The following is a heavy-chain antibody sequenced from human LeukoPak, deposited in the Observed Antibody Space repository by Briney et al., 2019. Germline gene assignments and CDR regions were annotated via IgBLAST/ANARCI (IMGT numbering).Heavy chain of an antibody. CDR3: ARVVAVVVTGIFDV. CDR1: GFTFSSYG. CDR2: IWYDGSNK. J-gene: IGHJ3*01. D-gene: IGHD2-15*01. V-gene: IGHV3-33*03. Sequence: GGSLRLSCAASGFTFSSYGMYWVRQAAGKGLEWVAFIWYDGSNKYYADSVKGRFTVSRDNDKNSMYLQMNRLKDEDTAMYYCARVVAVVVTGIFDVWGQGTMVAVSS.